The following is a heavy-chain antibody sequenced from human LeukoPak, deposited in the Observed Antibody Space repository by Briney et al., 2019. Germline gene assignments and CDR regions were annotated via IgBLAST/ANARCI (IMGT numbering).Heavy chain of an antibody. CDR2: ISSSGSTI. CDR1: GFTFSDYY. D-gene: IGHD3-22*01. CDR3: ARVFYYDSSGPEGY. Sequence: GGSLRLSCAASGFTFSDYYMSWIRQAPGKGLEWVSYISSSGSTIYYADSVKGRFTIFRDNAKNSLYLQMNSLRAEDTAVYYCARVFYYDSSGPEGYWGQGTLVTVSS. V-gene: IGHV3-11*04. J-gene: IGHJ4*02.